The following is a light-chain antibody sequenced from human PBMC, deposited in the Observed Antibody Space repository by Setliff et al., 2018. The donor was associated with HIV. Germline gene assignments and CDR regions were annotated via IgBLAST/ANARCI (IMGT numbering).Light chain of an antibody. CDR2: DVT. CDR3: TSYANSDAFI. V-gene: IGLV2-14*02. Sequence: QSALTQPASVSGSPGQSITISCTGTSSDVGSYKLVSWYQQHPGKAPELMIYDVTNRPSGVSNRFSGSKSGNTASLTISGLQAEDEADYYCTSYANSDAFIFGTGTKV. J-gene: IGLJ1*01. CDR1: SSDVGSYKL.